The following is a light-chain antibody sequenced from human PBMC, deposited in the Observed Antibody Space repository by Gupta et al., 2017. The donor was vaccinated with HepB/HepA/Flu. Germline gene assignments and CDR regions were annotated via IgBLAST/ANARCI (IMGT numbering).Light chain of an antibody. V-gene: IGLV3-21*03. J-gene: IGLJ2*01. Sequence: SYVLTQPPSGSVAPGKPARIPCGGNNIGSKSVHWYQQKPGQAPVLVVYDDSGRPSGIPERFSGSNSGSTATLPISRVEAGNEADYYCQVWDSSSDVVFGGGTKLTVL. CDR2: DDS. CDR3: QVWDSSSDVV. CDR1: NIGSKS.